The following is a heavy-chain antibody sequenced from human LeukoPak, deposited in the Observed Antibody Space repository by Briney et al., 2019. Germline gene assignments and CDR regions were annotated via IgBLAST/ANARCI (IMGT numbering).Heavy chain of an antibody. CDR3: ARVAYDSSGYYPLDY. V-gene: IGHV4-61*10. D-gene: IGHD3-22*01. CDR1: GGSISSGSYY. CDR2: IYYSGST. Sequence: SQTLSLTCTVSGGSISSGSYYWSWIRPPAGKGLEWIGYIYYSGSTNYNPSLKSRVTISVDTSKNQFSLKLSSVTAADTAVYYCARVAYDSSGYYPLDYWGQGTLVTVSS. J-gene: IGHJ4*02.